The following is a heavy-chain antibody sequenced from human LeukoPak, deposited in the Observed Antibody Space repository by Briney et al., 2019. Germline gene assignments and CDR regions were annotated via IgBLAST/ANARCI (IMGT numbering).Heavy chain of an antibody. Sequence: SETLSLTCTVSGGSMSSHYWSWIRQPPGKGLEWIGYVYYSGSTNYNPSLKSRVTISVDTSKNLFSLKLSSVTAADTAVYYCARGGYYMDVWAKGTTVTVSS. CDR2: VYYSGST. CDR3: ARGGYYMDV. V-gene: IGHV4-59*11. J-gene: IGHJ6*03. CDR1: GGSMSSHY. D-gene: IGHD3-16*01.